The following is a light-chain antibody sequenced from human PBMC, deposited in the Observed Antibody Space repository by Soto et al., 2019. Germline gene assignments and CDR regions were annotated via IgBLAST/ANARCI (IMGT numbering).Light chain of an antibody. J-gene: IGLJ1*01. CDR2: KVT. Sequence: QSALTQPASVSGSPGQSITISCTGTSSDVGNYNYVSWYQQYPGEAPKLIIYKVTNRPSGVTHRFSGSKSGNTASLTISGLQAEDEAHYYCNSYTIISTYVFGTGTKLTVL. CDR1: SSDVGNYNY. V-gene: IGLV2-14*01. CDR3: NSYTIISTYV.